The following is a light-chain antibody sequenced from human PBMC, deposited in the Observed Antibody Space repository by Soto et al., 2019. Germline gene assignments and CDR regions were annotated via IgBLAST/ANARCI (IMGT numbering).Light chain of an antibody. Sequence: DIQMTQSPTTLSASVGDRVTITCRASQSISSYLAWYQQKPAKAPKLLIYKAPSLESGVPSRFSGSASGTEFTLTSSSLQPDDFATYYCQQYNSYSYPFGQGTKVDIK. CDR2: KAP. CDR1: QSISSY. V-gene: IGKV1-5*03. CDR3: QQYNSYSYP. J-gene: IGKJ2*01.